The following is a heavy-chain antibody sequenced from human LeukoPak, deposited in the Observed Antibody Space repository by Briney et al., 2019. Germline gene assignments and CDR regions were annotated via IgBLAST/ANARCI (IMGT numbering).Heavy chain of an antibody. CDR2: NYHSGST. D-gene: IGHD5-12*01. J-gene: IGHJ1*01. CDR1: GGSTSSYY. CDR3: ARASGSGYYTYFQH. Sequence: PSETLSLTCTVSGGSTSSYYWSWIRQPPGKGLEWIGYNYHSGSTDYNPSLKSRVTISVDTSKSQFSLKLTSVTAADTAVYYCARASGSGYYTYFQHWGQGTLVTVSS. V-gene: IGHV4-59*12.